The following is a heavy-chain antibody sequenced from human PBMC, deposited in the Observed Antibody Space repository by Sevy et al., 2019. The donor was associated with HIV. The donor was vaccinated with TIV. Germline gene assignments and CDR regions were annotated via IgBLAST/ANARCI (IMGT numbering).Heavy chain of an antibody. CDR2: ISGKGGST. CDR3: AKTINSGGGVVPAANYYYYGMDV. Sequence: GGSLRLSCAASGFTFSSYSMNWVRQAPGMGLEWVSAISGKGGSTHYADSVEGRFTISRDNSKNTLYLQMNSLRAEDTAVYYCAKTINSGGGVVPAANYYYYGMDVWGQGTTVTVSS. CDR1: GFTFSSYS. D-gene: IGHD2-2*01. V-gene: IGHV3-23*01. J-gene: IGHJ6*02.